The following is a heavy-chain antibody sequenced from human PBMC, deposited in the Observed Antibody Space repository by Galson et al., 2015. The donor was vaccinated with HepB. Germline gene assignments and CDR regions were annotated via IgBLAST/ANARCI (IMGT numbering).Heavy chain of an antibody. J-gene: IGHJ6*02. D-gene: IGHD2-15*01. CDR1: GFTFSDYA. Sequence: SLRLSCAASGFTFSDYAVHWVRQAPGKGLEWVAVISYDGSNKYYADSVKGRFIISRDNFKNTLYLQMNSPRAEDTAVYYCARDSLVVVAGNYYYYGMDVWGQGTTVTVSS. V-gene: IGHV3-30-3*01. CDR3: ARDSLVVVAGNYYYYGMDV. CDR2: ISYDGSNK.